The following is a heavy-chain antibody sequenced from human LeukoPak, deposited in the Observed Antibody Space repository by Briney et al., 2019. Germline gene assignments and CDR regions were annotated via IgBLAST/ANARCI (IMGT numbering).Heavy chain of an antibody. CDR2: IYTSGST. V-gene: IGHV4-4*09. J-gene: IGHJ4*02. Sequence: SETLSLTCTVSGGSISSYYWSWIRQPPGKGLEWIGYIYTSGSTNYNPSLKSRVTISVDTPKNQFSLKLSSVTAADTAVYYCARTSYGGYGGDFDYWGQGTLVTVSS. D-gene: IGHD5-12*01. CDR3: ARTSYGGYGGDFDY. CDR1: GGSISSYY.